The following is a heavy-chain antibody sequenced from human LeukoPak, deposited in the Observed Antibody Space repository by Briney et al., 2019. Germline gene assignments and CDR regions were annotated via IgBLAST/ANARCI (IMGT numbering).Heavy chain of an antibody. D-gene: IGHD6-6*01. CDR2: MNPNSGNT. Sequence: ASVKVSCKASGYTFTSCDINWVRQATGQGLEWMGWMNPNSGNTGYAQKFQGRATMTRNTSISTAYMELSSLRSEDTAVYYCARGRAWSSSFDYWGQGTLVTVSS. J-gene: IGHJ4*02. CDR3: ARGRAWSSSFDY. V-gene: IGHV1-8*01. CDR1: GYTFTSCD.